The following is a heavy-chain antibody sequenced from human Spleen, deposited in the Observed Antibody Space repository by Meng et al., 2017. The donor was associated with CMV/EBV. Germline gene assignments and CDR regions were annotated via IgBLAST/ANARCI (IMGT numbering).Heavy chain of an antibody. V-gene: IGHV3-30*02. CDR2: IRYDGSNK. D-gene: IGHD3-3*01. CDR1: GFTFSSYG. J-gene: IGHJ6*02. CDR3: AKEGTDFWSGKHHGMDV. Sequence: GESLKISCAASGFTFSSYGMHWVRQAPGKGLEWVAFIRYDGSNKYYADSVKGRFTISRDNSKNTLYLQMNSLRAEDTAVYFCAKEGTDFWSGKHHGMDVWGQGTTVTV.